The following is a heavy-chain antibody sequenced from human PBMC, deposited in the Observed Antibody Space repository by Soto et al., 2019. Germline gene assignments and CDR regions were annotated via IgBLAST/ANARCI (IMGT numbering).Heavy chain of an antibody. CDR3: TTVRWIQLWHLRGYYYGMDV. Sequence: GGSLRLSCAASGFTFSNAWMNWVRQAPGKGLEWVGRIKSKTDGGTTDYAAPVKGRFTISRDDSKNTLYLQMNSLKTEDTAVYYFTTVRWIQLWHLRGYYYGMDVWGQGTTVTVSS. J-gene: IGHJ6*02. D-gene: IGHD5-18*01. CDR1: GFTFSNAW. V-gene: IGHV3-15*07. CDR2: IKSKTDGGTT.